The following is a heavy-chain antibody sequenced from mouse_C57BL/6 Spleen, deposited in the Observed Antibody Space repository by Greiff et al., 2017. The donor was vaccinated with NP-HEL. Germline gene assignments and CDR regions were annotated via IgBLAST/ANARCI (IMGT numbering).Heavy chain of an antibody. CDR1: GFTFSSYG. V-gene: IGHV5-6*01. CDR3: ARHGYYYGSTAGAMDY. D-gene: IGHD1-1*01. CDR2: ISSGGSYT. J-gene: IGHJ4*01. Sequence: EVQGVESGGDLVKPGGSLKLSCAASGFTFSSYGMSWVRQTPDKRLEWVATISSGGSYTYYPDSVKGRFPISRDNAKNTLYLQMSSLKSEDTAMYYCARHGYYYGSTAGAMDYWGQGTSVTVSS.